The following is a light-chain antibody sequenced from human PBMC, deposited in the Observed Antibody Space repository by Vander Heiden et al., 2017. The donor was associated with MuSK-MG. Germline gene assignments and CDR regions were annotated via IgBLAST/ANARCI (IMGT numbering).Light chain of an antibody. V-gene: IGKV1-5*03. CDR3: QQDNSYPWT. Sequence: DILMTQSPSTLSASVGDRVTITCRASQSISNWVAWYQQKPGKAPKFLIYKASRLESGVPSRFSGSGSGAEFTLTISRLQPDDFATYYCQQDNSYPWTFGQGTKV. CDR1: QSISNW. J-gene: IGKJ1*01. CDR2: KAS.